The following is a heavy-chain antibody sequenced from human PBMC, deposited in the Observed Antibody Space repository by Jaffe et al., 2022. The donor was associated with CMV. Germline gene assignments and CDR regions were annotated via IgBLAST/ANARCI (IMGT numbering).Heavy chain of an antibody. D-gene: IGHD4-17*01. Sequence: QVQLQESGPGLVKPSETLSLTCTVSGGSVTSGSYYWSWIRQPPGKGLEWIGYIYKSGSTKYNALFKSRVTISVDTSKEQFSLNLNSVTAEDTAVYYCARIDYGAYTHYFDSWGQGTLVTVSS. CDR1: GGSVTSGSYY. V-gene: IGHV4-61*01. CDR3: ARIDYGAYTHYFDS. J-gene: IGHJ4*02. CDR2: IYKSGST.